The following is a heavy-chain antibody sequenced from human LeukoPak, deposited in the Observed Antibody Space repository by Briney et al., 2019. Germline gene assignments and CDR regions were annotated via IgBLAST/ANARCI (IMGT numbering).Heavy chain of an antibody. Sequence: GASVKVSCKASGYTFTSYYMHWVRQATGQGLEWMGWMNPNSGNTGYAQKFQGRVTMTRNTSISTAYMELSSLRSEDTAVYYCARCSGGSCFYFDYWGQGTLVTVSS. CDR3: ARCSGGSCFYFDY. J-gene: IGHJ4*02. CDR1: GYTFTSYY. CDR2: MNPNSGNT. V-gene: IGHV1-8*02. D-gene: IGHD2-15*01.